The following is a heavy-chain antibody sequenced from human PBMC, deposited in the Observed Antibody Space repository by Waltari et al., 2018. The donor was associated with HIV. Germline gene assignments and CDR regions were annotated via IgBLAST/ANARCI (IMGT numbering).Heavy chain of an antibody. Sequence: QVQLQQWGAGLLKPSETLSLTCAVYGEPFDGYYWGWIRQRPGKRLEWMGEINHRRNTNYNPSRKSRLTMSVDAAKNQFSLNLNSVTAADTGVYYCARRALWLRPVYYFDYWGQGALVTVSS. CDR3: ARRALWLRPVYYFDY. CDR1: GEPFDGYY. V-gene: IGHV4-34*01. J-gene: IGHJ4*02. D-gene: IGHD5-12*01. CDR2: INHRRNT.